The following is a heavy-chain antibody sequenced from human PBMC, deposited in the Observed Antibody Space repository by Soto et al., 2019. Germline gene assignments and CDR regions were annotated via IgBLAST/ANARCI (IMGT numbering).Heavy chain of an antibody. Sequence: ASVKVSCKASGYTFTSYGISWVRQAPGQGLEWMGGFDPEDGETIYAQKFQGRVTMTEDTSTDTAYMELSSLRSEDTAVYYCATWGTRLGYCTNGVCYTDFDYWGQGTLVTVS. CDR3: ATWGTRLGYCTNGVCYTDFDY. V-gene: IGHV1-24*01. CDR2: FDPEDGET. CDR1: GYTFTSYG. J-gene: IGHJ4*02. D-gene: IGHD2-8*01.